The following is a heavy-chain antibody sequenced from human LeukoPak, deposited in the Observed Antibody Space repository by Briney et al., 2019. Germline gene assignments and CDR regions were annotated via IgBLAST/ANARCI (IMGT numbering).Heavy chain of an antibody. CDR1: GGSISSSNW. D-gene: IGHD6-19*01. J-gene: IGHJ5*02. CDR3: ARHNGYSSGWYSGNWFDP. CDR2: IYHSGST. Sequence: SGTLSLTCAVSGGSISSSNWWSWVRQPPGKGLEWIGEIYHSGSTNYNPSLKSRVTISVDTSKNQFSLKLSSVTAADTAVYYCARHNGYSSGWYSGNWFDPWGQGTLVTVSS. V-gene: IGHV4-4*02.